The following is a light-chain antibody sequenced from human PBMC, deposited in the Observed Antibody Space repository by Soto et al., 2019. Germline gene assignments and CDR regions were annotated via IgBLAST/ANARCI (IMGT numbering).Light chain of an antibody. V-gene: IGKV1-39*01. J-gene: IGKJ1*01. CDR3: QQSYSTLWT. CDR1: QSISTY. CDR2: GAS. Sequence: DVQMTQSPSSLSASVGDRVTITCRASQSISTYLNWYQQIPGKAPKLLIYGASSLQSGVPSRFGGSGAETEFTVTIRSLQPEDFATYYCQQSYSTLWTFGQGTKVEIK.